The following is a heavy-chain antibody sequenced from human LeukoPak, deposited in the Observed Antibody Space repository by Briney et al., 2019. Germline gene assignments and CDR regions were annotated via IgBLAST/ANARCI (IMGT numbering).Heavy chain of an antibody. CDR2: ISGSGGST. Sequence: PGGSLRLSCAASGFTFSSYAMSWVRQAPGKGLEWVSAISGSGGSTYYADSVKGRFTISRDNSKNTLYLQMNSLRAEDTAVYYCAKDIHPYYDILTGLDYWGQGTLVTVSS. D-gene: IGHD3-9*01. CDR1: GFTFSSYA. J-gene: IGHJ4*02. V-gene: IGHV3-23*01. CDR3: AKDIHPYYDILTGLDY.